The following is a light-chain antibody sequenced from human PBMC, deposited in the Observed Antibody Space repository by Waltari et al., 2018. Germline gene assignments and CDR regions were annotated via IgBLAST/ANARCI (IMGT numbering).Light chain of an antibody. J-gene: IGLJ2*01. CDR3: QSYDSSLFVV. Sequence: QSVLTQPPSVSGAPGQRVTISCTGSRPNIGAGFDVHWYQQLPGTAPKLLIFGNNNRPSGVPDRFSGSKSGTSASLAITGLQAEDEADYHCQSYDSSLFVVFGGGTKLTVL. CDR2: GNN. V-gene: IGLV1-40*01. CDR1: RPNIGAGFD.